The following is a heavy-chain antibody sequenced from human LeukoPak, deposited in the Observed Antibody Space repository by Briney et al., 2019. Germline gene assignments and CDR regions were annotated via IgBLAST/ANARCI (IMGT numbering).Heavy chain of an antibody. J-gene: IGHJ2*01. CDR1: GFTFSSYT. V-gene: IGHV3-48*04. D-gene: IGHD4-17*01. Sequence: PGGSLRLSCAASGFTFSSYTMNWVRQTPGKGLEWISYISLSSSAIYYADSVKGRFTISRDNAKNSLFLQMNSLRAEDTAVYYCARISRGVTTLFNWYFDLWGRGTLVTVSS. CDR2: ISLSSSAI. CDR3: ARISRGVTTLFNWYFDL.